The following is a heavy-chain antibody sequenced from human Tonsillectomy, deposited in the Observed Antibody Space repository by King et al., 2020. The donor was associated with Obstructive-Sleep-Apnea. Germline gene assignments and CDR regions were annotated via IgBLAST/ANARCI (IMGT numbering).Heavy chain of an antibody. J-gene: IGHJ4*02. CDR3: ARSSDRGGYRRDFDY. D-gene: IGHD3-16*02. Sequence: QLQESGPGLVKPSETLSLTCTVSGGSISSYYWSWIRQPPGKGLEWIGYMFYSGSTNYNPSLKTRLTISVDTSKNQFSLKLSSVTAADTAVYYCARSSDRGGYRRDFDYWGQGTLVTVSS. CDR1: GGSISSYY. V-gene: IGHV4-59*08. CDR2: MFYSGST.